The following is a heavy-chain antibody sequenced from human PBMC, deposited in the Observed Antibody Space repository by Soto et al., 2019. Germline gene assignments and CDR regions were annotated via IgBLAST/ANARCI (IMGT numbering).Heavy chain of an antibody. J-gene: IGHJ6*02. CDR1: GYTFTGYY. CDR2: IDPNSGDT. Sequence: ASVKVSCKASGYTFTGYYVHWVRQAPGQGLEWMGWIDPNSGDTYLAQRFQGRVTMNRDTSIGTAYMELRGLTSDDTAEYYCAKGGAIVAAGTRVYLYNAMDVWGQGTTVTVS. V-gene: IGHV1-2*02. CDR3: AKGGAIVAAGTRVYLYNAMDV. D-gene: IGHD1-26*01.